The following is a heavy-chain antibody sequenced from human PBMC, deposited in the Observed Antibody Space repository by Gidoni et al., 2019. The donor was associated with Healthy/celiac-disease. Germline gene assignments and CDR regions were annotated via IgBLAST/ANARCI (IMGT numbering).Heavy chain of an antibody. CDR3: ARLDHGGSMATIYFDY. Sequence: QLQLQESGPGLVKPSETLSLTCTVSGGSISSSSYYWGWIRQPPGKGLEWIGSIYYSGSTYYNPSLKSRVTISVDTSKNQFSLKLSSVTAADTAVYYCARLDHGGSMATIYFDYWGQGTLVTVSS. D-gene: IGHD3-10*01. CDR1: GGSISSSSYY. CDR2: IYYSGST. V-gene: IGHV4-39*01. J-gene: IGHJ4*02.